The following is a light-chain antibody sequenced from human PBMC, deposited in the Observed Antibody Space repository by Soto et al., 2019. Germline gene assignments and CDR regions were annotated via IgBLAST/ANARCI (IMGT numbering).Light chain of an antibody. Sequence: EIVLTQSPGTLSLSPGERATLSCRASQSVSTIYLAWSQQKTGQAPRLLIYETSSRATGIPDRFSGSGSGKDFTLTISRLEPEDFAVYYCHQYGSSPPWTFGQGTKVEIK. CDR2: ETS. CDR3: HQYGSSPPWT. J-gene: IGKJ1*01. V-gene: IGKV3-20*01. CDR1: QSVSTIY.